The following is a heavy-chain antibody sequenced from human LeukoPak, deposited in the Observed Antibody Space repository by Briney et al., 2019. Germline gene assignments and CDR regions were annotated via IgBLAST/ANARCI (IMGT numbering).Heavy chain of an antibody. J-gene: IGHJ4*02. CDR3: ARDQEWELMEDY. CDR1: GYTFTGYY. V-gene: IGHV1-46*01. D-gene: IGHD1-26*01. Sequence: ASVKVSCKASGYTFTGYYMHWVRQAHGQGLEWMGIINPSGGSTSYAQKFQGRVTMTRDTSTSTVYMELSSLRSEDTAVYYCARDQEWELMEDYWGQGTLVTVSS. CDR2: INPSGGST.